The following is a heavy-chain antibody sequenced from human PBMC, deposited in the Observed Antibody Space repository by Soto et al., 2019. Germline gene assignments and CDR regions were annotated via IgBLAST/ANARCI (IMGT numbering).Heavy chain of an antibody. Sequence: SETLSVTCTVAGGSISGYCWSWIRQPPGKGLEWIGYIYYIWNSDYNPSLKSRVTISVDASKKQFSLKLKSVTAADTAVYYCARTIQGEPPFDYWGQGILVTVSS. D-gene: IGHD2-21*01. CDR1: GGSISGYC. V-gene: IGHV4-59*01. J-gene: IGHJ4*02. CDR2: IYYIWNS. CDR3: ARTIQGEPPFDY.